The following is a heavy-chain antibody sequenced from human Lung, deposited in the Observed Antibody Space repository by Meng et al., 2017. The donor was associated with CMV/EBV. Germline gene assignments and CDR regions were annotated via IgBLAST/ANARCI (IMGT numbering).Heavy chain of an antibody. V-gene: IGHV4-4*02. D-gene: IGHD6-19*01. CDR3: ASFPPPGKQWLVTDY. J-gene: IGHJ4*02. CDR2: IYHSGST. Sequence: QVQLQESGPAPVKPSGTLSLTCAVSGGSISSSNWWSWVRQPPGKGLEWIGEIYHSGSTNYNPSLKSRVTISVDKSKNQFSLKLSSVTAADTAVYYCASFPPPGKQWLVTDYWGQGTLVTVSS. CDR1: GGSISSSNW.